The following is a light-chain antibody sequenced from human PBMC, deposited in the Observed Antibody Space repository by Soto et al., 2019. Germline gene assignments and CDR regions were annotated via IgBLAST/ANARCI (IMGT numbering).Light chain of an antibody. Sequence: EIVLTQSPATLSLSPGERATLSCRASQSVSSYFAWYQQKPGQAPRLLIYDASNRATGIPARFSGSGSGTDFTLTISSLEPEDLAIYYCHQRSNWPITFGQGTRLDIK. J-gene: IGKJ5*01. V-gene: IGKV3-11*01. CDR2: DAS. CDR3: HQRSNWPIT. CDR1: QSVSSY.